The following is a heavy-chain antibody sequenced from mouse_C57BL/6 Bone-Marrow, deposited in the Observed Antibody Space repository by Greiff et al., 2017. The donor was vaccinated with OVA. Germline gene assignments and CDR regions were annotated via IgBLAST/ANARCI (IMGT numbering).Heavy chain of an antibody. CDR3: ARKYYGTPWFAY. Sequence: QVQLQQPGAELVMPGASVKLSCKASGYTFTSYWMHWVKQRPGQGLEWIGEIDPSDSYTNYNQKFKGKSTLTVDKSSSTAYMQLSSLTSEDSAVYYCARKYYGTPWFAYWGQGTLVTVSA. D-gene: IGHD1-1*01. J-gene: IGHJ3*01. CDR2: IDPSDSYT. V-gene: IGHV1-69*01. CDR1: GYTFTSYW.